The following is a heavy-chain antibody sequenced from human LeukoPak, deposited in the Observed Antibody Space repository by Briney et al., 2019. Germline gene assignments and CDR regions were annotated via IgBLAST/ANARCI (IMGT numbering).Heavy chain of an antibody. Sequence: GASVKVSCKASGGTFSSYAISWVRQAPGQGLEWMGGIIPIFGTANYAQKFQGRVTITADESTSTAYMELSSLRSEDTAVYYCATELPGGKGYFDYWGQGTLVTVSS. CDR3: ATELPGGKGYFDY. V-gene: IGHV1-69*01. CDR1: GGTFSSYA. CDR2: IIPIFGTA. D-gene: IGHD1-7*01. J-gene: IGHJ4*02.